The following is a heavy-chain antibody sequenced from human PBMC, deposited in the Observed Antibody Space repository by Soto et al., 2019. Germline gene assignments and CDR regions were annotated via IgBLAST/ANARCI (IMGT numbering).Heavy chain of an antibody. CDR1: GGSISSFY. D-gene: IGHD6-13*01. J-gene: IGHJ4*02. V-gene: IGHV4-59*01. CDR2: IYYSGCT. CDR3: ARVRPYSSSWHYFDY. Sequence: QVQLQESGPGLVKPSETLSLTCTVSGGSISSFYWSWIRQPPGKGREWIGYIYYSGCTNYNPSLKSRLTISVDTSKNQYSLRLTSVTAAHTAVYYCARVRPYSSSWHYFDYWGQGTLVTVSS.